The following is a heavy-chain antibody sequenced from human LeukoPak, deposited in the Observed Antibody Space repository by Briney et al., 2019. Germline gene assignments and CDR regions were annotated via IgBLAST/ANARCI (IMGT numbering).Heavy chain of an antibody. J-gene: IGHJ4*02. CDR2: IYHSGST. Sequence: SETLSLTCTVSGYSISSGYYWGWMRQPPGKGLEWIGSIYHSGSTYYNPSLKSRVTISVDTSKNQFSLKLSSVTAADTALYYCARGDYIWGSYDYWGQGTLVTVSS. V-gene: IGHV4-38-2*02. D-gene: IGHD3-16*01. CDR3: ARGDYIWGSYDY. CDR1: GYSISSGYY.